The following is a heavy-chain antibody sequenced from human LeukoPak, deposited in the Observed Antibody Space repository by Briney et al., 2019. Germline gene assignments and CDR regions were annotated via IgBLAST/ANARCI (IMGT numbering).Heavy chain of an antibody. CDR2: ISGSGGST. CDR1: GFTFSSYA. Sequence: PGGSLRLSCAASGFTFSSYAMSWVRQAPGKGLEWVSAISGSGGSTYYADSVKGRFTISRDNSKNTLYLQMNSLRAEDTAVYYCAKPRGMVVAAHIGGFDYWGQGTLVTVSS. D-gene: IGHD2-15*01. J-gene: IGHJ4*02. V-gene: IGHV3-23*01. CDR3: AKPRGMVVAAHIGGFDY.